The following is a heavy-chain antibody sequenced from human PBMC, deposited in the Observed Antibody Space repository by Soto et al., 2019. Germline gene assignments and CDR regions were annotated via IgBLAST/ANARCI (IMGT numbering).Heavy chain of an antibody. D-gene: IGHD4-4*01. CDR2: VYYSGST. J-gene: IGHJ6*03. CDR1: GGSISSYY. CDR3: ARHGEMTTLYYYMDV. V-gene: IGHV4-59*08. Sequence: SETLSLTCAVSGGSISSYYWSWIRQPPGKGLEWIGYVYYSGSTNYNPSLKSRVTISVDTSKIHFSLKLTSVTAADTAVYYCARHGEMTTLYYYMDVWGKGTTVTVSS.